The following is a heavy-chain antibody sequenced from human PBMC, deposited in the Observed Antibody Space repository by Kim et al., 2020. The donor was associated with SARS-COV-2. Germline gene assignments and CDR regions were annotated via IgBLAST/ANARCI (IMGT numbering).Heavy chain of an antibody. CDR2: ISSSSYI. CDR3: ARDAYYDFWSGYPPKSIFYYFDY. V-gene: IGHV3-21*01. Sequence: GGSLRLSCAASGFTFSSYSMNWVRQAPGKGLEWVSSISSSSYIYYADSVKGRFTISRDNAKNSLYLQMNSLRAEDTAVYYCARDAYYDFWSGYPPKSIFYYFDYWGQGTLVTVSS. J-gene: IGHJ4*02. CDR1: GFTFSSYS. D-gene: IGHD3-3*01.